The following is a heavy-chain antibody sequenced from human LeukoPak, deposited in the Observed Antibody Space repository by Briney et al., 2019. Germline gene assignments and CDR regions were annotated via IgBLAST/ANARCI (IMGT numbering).Heavy chain of an antibody. V-gene: IGHV4-34*01. CDR3: ARASLEATLDY. CDR1: GGSFSGYY. CDR2: INHSGST. Sequence: SETLSLTCAVYGGSFSGYYWSWIRQPPGKGLEWIGEINHSGSTNYNPSLKSRVTISVDTSKNQFSLKLSSVTAADTAVYYCARASLEATLDYWGQGTLVTVSS. D-gene: IGHD1-26*01. J-gene: IGHJ4*02.